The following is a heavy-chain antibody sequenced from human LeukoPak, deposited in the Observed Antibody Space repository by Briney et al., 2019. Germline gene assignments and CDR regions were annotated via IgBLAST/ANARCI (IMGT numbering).Heavy chain of an antibody. Sequence: SETLSLTCAVPGDSLSSGNYYWMWLRPPTGKGLEWVGRIYTSGETNYNPSLKSRDTISVDTSKNQFSLKLNSVTAADTAVYYCARVSSSWYQDWYFDLWGRGTLVTVSS. J-gene: IGHJ2*01. D-gene: IGHD6-13*01. CDR3: ARVSSSWYQDWYFDL. CDR2: IYTSGET. CDR1: GDSLSSGNYY. V-gene: IGHV4-61*02.